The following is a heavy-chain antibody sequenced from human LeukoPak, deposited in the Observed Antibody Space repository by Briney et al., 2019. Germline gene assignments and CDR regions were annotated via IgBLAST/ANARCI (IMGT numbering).Heavy chain of an antibody. J-gene: IGHJ4*02. V-gene: IGHV3-30*02. Sequence: GGSLRLSCAASGFTFSNYGMHWVRQAPGKGLEWVAFLRYDGSIEYYADSVKGRFTISRDNSKNTLYLQLNSLRPQDTAVYYCAKDLSLLLWFGDHLVDYWGQGTLVTVSS. CDR1: GFTFSNYG. CDR2: LRYDGSIE. CDR3: AKDLSLLLWFGDHLVDY. D-gene: IGHD3-10*01.